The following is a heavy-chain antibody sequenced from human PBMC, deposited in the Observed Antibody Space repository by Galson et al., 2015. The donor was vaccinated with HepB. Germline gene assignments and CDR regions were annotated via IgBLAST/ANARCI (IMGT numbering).Heavy chain of an antibody. Sequence: QSGAEVKKPGESLRISCKGSGYSFTSYWISWVRQMPGKGLEWMGRIDPSDSYTNYSPSFQGHVTISADKSISTAYLQWSSLKASDTTMYYCARHADDILTGHIPWGYFDYWGQGTLVTVSS. CDR1: GYSFTSYW. J-gene: IGHJ4*02. CDR2: IDPSDSYT. CDR3: ARHADDILTGHIPWGYFDY. V-gene: IGHV5-10-1*01. D-gene: IGHD3-9*01.